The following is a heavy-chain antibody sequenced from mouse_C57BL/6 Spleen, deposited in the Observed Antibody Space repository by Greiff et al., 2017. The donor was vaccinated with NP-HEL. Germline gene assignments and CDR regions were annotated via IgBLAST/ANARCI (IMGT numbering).Heavy chain of an antibody. Sequence: EVQLQQSGPELVKPGASVKIPCKASGYTFTDYNMDWVKQSHGKTLEWIGDLNLNTVGTISNQKVKGKVTLTVDKSSSTAYLELRRLTSEDTAVYYCARRGLRAMDYWGQGTSVTVAS. J-gene: IGHJ4*01. D-gene: IGHD2-4*01. CDR2: LNLNTVGT. CDR1: GYTFTDYN. CDR3: ARRGLRAMDY. V-gene: IGHV1-18*01.